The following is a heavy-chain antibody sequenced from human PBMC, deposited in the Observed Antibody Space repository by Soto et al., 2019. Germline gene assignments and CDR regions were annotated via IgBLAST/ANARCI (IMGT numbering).Heavy chain of an antibody. Sequence: QVPLVQSGAEVKKPGSSVKVSCKASGGTFSSYAISWVRQAPGQGLEWMGGIIPIFGTANYAQKFQGRVTITADESTSTAYMELSSLRSEDTAVYYCARGAAAGTYYYYGMDVWGQGTTVTVSS. CDR2: IIPIFGTA. V-gene: IGHV1-69*01. J-gene: IGHJ6*02. CDR3: ARGAAAGTYYYYGMDV. D-gene: IGHD6-13*01. CDR1: GGTFSSYA.